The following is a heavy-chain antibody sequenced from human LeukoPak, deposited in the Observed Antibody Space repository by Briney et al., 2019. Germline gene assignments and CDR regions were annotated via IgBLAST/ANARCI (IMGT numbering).Heavy chain of an antibody. D-gene: IGHD4-17*01. V-gene: IGHV3-21*01. Sequence: GGSLRLSCAASGFTFSGYSMNWVRLAPGKRLEWVSCISSSSSSSIYYADSVKGRVTISRDNAKNSLYLQMNSLRAEDTAVYYCARGAFGAYSPMDVWGKGTTVTVSS. CDR2: ISSSSSSSI. CDR3: ARGAFGAYSPMDV. J-gene: IGHJ6*04. CDR1: GFTFSGYS.